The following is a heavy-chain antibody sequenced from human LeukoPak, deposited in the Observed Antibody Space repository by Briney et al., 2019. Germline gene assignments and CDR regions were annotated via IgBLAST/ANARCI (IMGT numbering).Heavy chain of an antibody. V-gene: IGHV4-39*07. CDR1: GGSISSSSYY. CDR2: INHSGST. Sequence: SETLSLTCTVSGGSISSSSYYWSWIRQPPGKGLEWIGEINHSGSTNYNPSLKSRVTISVDTSKNQFSLKLSSVTAADTAVYYCARDYGDYWARLSYYYMDVWGKGTTVTVSS. D-gene: IGHD4-17*01. CDR3: ARDYGDYWARLSYYYMDV. J-gene: IGHJ6*03.